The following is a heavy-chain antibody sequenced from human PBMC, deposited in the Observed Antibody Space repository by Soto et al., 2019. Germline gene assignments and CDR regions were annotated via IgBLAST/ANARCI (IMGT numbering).Heavy chain of an antibody. J-gene: IGHJ4*02. D-gene: IGHD5-12*01. CDR2: INAGNGKT. CDR3: VRVVAIPGYPDS. Sequence: ASVKVSCKASGYTFTSYAMHWVRQAPGQWLEWMGWINAGNGKTKYSQKFQGRVTITTDTSTSTAYMELSSLRSDDTAVYYCVRVVAIPGYPDSWGQGTLVTVSS. CDR1: GYTFTSYA. V-gene: IGHV1-3*01.